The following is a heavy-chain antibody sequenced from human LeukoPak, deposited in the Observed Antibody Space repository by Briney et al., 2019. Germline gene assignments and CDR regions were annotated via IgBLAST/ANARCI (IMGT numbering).Heavy chain of an antibody. D-gene: IGHD2-2*01. CDR1: VFTFTDEY. CDR3: ARDPKPQLLLDY. Sequence: GASVNVSCKSSVFTFTDEYIHWVRQAPGQGVEWMGWINPYSGAIHYAQKFQGRVTLTSDTSISPAYLELSRLTSVHTAVYYCARDPKPQLLLDYWGQGTLVTVPS. CDR2: INPYSGAI. V-gene: IGHV1-2*02. J-gene: IGHJ4*02.